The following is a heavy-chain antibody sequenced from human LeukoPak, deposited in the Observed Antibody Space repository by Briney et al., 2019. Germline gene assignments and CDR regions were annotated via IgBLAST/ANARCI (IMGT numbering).Heavy chain of an antibody. CDR3: ANGGVYYYYMDV. CDR2: ISGSGGST. J-gene: IGHJ6*03. Sequence: PGGSLRPSCAASGFTFSSYGMSWVRQAPGKGLEWVSAISGSGGSTYYADSVKGRFTISRDNSKNTLYLQMNSLRAEDTAVYYCANGGVYYYYMDVWGKGTTVTISS. V-gene: IGHV3-23*01. D-gene: IGHD3-10*01. CDR1: GFTFSSYG.